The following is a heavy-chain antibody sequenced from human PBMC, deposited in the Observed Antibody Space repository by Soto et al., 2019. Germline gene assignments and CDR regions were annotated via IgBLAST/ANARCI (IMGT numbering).Heavy chain of an antibody. J-gene: IGHJ6*03. Sequence: QVQLQQWGAGLLKPSETLSLTCAVYGGSFSGYYWSWIRQPPGKGLEWIGEINHSGSTNYNPSPKSRVTISVDTSKNQFSLKLSSVTAADTAVYYCAREAGTMVRGVIPYYYYMDVWGKGTTVTVSS. CDR3: AREAGTMVRGVIPYYYYMDV. D-gene: IGHD3-10*01. V-gene: IGHV4-34*01. CDR2: INHSGST. CDR1: GGSFSGYY.